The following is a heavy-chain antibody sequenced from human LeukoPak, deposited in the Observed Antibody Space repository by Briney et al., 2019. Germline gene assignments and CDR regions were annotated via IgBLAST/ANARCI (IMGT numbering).Heavy chain of an antibody. Sequence: SETLSLTWAVYGGSFSGYYWSWIRQPPGKGLEWIGEINLSGSTTYNPSLKSRATISVDTSKNQFSLKLSSVTAADTAVYYCARGRLTISIRYCSSTSCPSYYFDYWGQGTLVTVSS. V-gene: IGHV4-34*01. J-gene: IGHJ4*02. CDR3: ARGRLTISIRYCSSTSCPSYYFDY. CDR2: INLSGST. CDR1: GGSFSGYY. D-gene: IGHD2-2*01.